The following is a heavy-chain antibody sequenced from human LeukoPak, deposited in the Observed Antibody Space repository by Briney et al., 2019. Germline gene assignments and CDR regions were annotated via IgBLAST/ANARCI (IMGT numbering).Heavy chain of an antibody. Sequence: SETLSLTCTVSGGSISSYYWSWIRQPPGKGLEWIGYIYYSGSTNYNPSLKSRVTISVDTSKNQFSLKLNSVTAADTAVYYCARDRGSSGWFDYWGQGTLVTVSS. V-gene: IGHV4-59*12. CDR3: ARDRGSSGWFDY. CDR2: IYYSGST. J-gene: IGHJ5*01. D-gene: IGHD6-19*01. CDR1: GGSISSYY.